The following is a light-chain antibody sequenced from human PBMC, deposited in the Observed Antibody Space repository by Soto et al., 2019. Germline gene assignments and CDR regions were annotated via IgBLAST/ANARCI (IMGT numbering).Light chain of an antibody. CDR3: CSYAGSSTFVWI. CDR1: SSDVGSYNL. Sequence: QSALTQPASVSGSPGQSITISCTGTSSDVGSYNLVSWYQQHTGKAPKLMIYEGSKRPSGVSNRFSGFKSGNTASLTISGLQAEDEADYYCCSYAGSSTFVWIFGGGTKLTV. CDR2: EGS. V-gene: IGLV2-23*03. J-gene: IGLJ2*01.